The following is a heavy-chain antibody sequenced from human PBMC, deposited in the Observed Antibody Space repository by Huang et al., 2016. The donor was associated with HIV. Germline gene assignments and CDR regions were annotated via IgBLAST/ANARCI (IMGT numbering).Heavy chain of an antibody. CDR3: ARGSSGWVY. V-gene: IGHV1-8*03. CDR1: GYTFTSYY. Sequence: QVQLVQSGDEVKKPGASVKVSCKASGYTFTSYYFNWVRQATGQGVEGMGWLNPSSGNTGYAQKFQGRVTITRNTSISTAYMELSSLRSEDTAVYYCARGSSGWVYWGQGTLVTVSS. D-gene: IGHD6-19*01. J-gene: IGHJ4*02. CDR2: LNPSSGNT.